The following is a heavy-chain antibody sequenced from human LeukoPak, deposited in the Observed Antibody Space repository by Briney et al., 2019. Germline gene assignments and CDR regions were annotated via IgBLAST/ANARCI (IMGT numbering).Heavy chain of an antibody. CDR2: ISAYNRNT. J-gene: IGHJ5*02. CDR1: GYTFTSYG. Sequence: ASVKVSCKASGYTFTSYGISWVLQAPGQGLEWMGWISAYNRNTNYAQKLQGRVTMTTDTSTSTAYMELRSLRSDDTAVYYCARVPVGHNWNYVRESKWFDPWGQGTLVTVSS. D-gene: IGHD1-7*01. CDR3: ARVPVGHNWNYVRESKWFDP. V-gene: IGHV1-18*01.